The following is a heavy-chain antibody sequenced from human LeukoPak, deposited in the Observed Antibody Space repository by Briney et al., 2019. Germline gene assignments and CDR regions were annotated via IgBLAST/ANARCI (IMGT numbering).Heavy chain of an antibody. CDR3: AREWDSGYGYYFDY. D-gene: IGHD5-12*01. J-gene: IGHJ4*02. Sequence: PGGSLRLSCAASGFTFSSYAMHWVRQAPGKGLEWVAVISYDGSNKYYADSVKGRFTISRDNSKNTLYLQMNSLRAEDTAVYYCAREWDSGYGYYFDYWGQGTLVTVSS. CDR2: ISYDGSNK. CDR1: GFTFSSYA. V-gene: IGHV3-30*04.